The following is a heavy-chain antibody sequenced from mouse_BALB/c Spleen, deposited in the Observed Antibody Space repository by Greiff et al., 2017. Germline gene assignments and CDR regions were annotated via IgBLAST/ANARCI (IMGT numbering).Heavy chain of an antibody. CDR2: ISYSGST. Sequence: EVKLMESGPGLVKPSQSLSLTCTVTGYSITSDYAWNWIRQFPGNKLEWMGYISYSGSTSYNPSLKSRISITRDTSKNQFFLQLNSVTTEDTATYYCARLRPDYYAMDYWGQGTSVTVPS. J-gene: IGHJ4*01. CDR3: ARLRPDYYAMDY. V-gene: IGHV3-2*02. CDR1: GYSITSDYA. D-gene: IGHD2-12*01.